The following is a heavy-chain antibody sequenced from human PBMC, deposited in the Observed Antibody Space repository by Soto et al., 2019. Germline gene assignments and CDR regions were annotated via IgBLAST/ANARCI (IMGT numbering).Heavy chain of an antibody. J-gene: IGHJ4*02. CDR1: GFTFSNHA. V-gene: IGHV3-21*01. CDR2: IDSSGNFI. CDR3: ARDPLWFGEIGYFDY. Sequence: GGSLRLSCAASGFTFSNHAMNWVRQAPGKGLEWVSSIDSSGNFIYYADSVKGRFTISRDNAKSSLYLQMSTLKAEDTAVYYCARDPLWFGEIGYFDYWGQGA. D-gene: IGHD3-10*01.